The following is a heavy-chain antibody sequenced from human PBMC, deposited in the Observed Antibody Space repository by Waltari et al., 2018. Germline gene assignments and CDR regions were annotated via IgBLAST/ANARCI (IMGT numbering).Heavy chain of an antibody. J-gene: IGHJ5*02. CDR1: GGSFSGSY. V-gene: IGHV4-34*01. CDR3: ARRGKWLARFDP. CDR2: INHSGST. D-gene: IGHD6-19*01. Sequence: QVQLQQWGAGLLKPSETLSLTCAVYGGSFSGSYRSWIRQPPGKGLEWIGEINHSGSTNYNPSLKSRVTISVDTSKNQFSLKLSSVTAADTAVYYCARRGKWLARFDPWGQGTLVTVSS.